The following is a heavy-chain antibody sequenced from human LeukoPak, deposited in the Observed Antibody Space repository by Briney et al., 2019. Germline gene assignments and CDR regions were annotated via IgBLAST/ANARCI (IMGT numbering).Heavy chain of an antibody. Sequence: PETLSLTCTVSGGSISSYYWSWIRQPPGKGLEWIGEINHSGSTNYNPSLKSRVTISVDTSKNQFSLKLSSVTAADTAVYYCARGSGLTTMVRGVPYYYYYYYMDVWGKGTTVTVSS. J-gene: IGHJ6*03. CDR2: INHSGST. V-gene: IGHV4-34*01. D-gene: IGHD3-10*01. CDR3: ARGSGLTTMVRGVPYYYYYYYMDV. CDR1: GGSISSYY.